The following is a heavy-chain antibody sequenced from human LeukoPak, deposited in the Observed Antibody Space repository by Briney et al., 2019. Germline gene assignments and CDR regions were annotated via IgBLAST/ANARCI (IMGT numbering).Heavy chain of an antibody. CDR1: GFTFGDYA. Sequence: GGSLRLSCTASGFTFGDYAMSWFRQAPGKGLEWVGFIRSKAYGGTTEYAASVKGRFTISRDDSKSIAYLQMNSLKTEDTAVYYCTRDSAGVYGDYGGEDWFDPWGQGTLVTVSS. J-gene: IGHJ5*02. CDR2: IRSKAYGGTT. V-gene: IGHV3-49*03. D-gene: IGHD4-17*01. CDR3: TRDSAGVYGDYGGEDWFDP.